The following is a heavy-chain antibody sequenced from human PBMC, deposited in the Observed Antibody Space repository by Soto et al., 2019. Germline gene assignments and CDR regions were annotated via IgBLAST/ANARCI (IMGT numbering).Heavy chain of an antibody. CDR3: ARGRGYSSGWYPTEFNWFDP. V-gene: IGHV4-61*01. D-gene: IGHD6-19*01. J-gene: IGHJ5*02. CDR1: GGSVSSGSYY. CDR2: IYYSGST. Sequence: SETLSLTCTVSGGSVSSGSYYWSWIRQPPGKGLEWVGYIYYSGSTNYNPSLKSRVTISVDTSKNQFSLKLSSVTAADTAVYYCARGRGYSSGWYPTEFNWFDPWGQGTLVTVSS.